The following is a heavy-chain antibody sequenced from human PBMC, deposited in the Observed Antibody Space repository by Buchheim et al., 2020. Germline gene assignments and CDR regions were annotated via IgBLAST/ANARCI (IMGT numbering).Heavy chain of an antibody. CDR3: ARGRATVTTLGRKYYFDY. Sequence: QVQLHQWGAGLLKPSETLSLTCGVYSGSFRGYYWTWIRQPPGKGLEWIGEINHSGSINYNPSLKSRVTISLDTSKNQFSLKLSSVTAADTAVYYCARGRATVTTLGRKYYFDYWGQGTL. J-gene: IGHJ4*02. CDR1: SGSFRGYY. CDR2: INHSGSI. V-gene: IGHV4-34*01. D-gene: IGHD4-17*01.